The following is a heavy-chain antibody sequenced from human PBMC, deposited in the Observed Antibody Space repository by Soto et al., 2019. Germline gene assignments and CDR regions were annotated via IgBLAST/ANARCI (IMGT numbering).Heavy chain of an antibody. D-gene: IGHD3-3*01. Sequence: ASVKVSCKASGYTFASYDINWLRRATGRGLEWMGWMNPNNGNTGYAQKFQGRVTMTRNTSISTAYMELSSLRSEDTAVYYCARGGVRYYDFWSGYPGDNWFDPWGQGTLVTVSS. CDR2: MNPNNGNT. J-gene: IGHJ5*02. CDR3: ARGGVRYYDFWSGYPGDNWFDP. V-gene: IGHV1-8*01. CDR1: GYTFASYD.